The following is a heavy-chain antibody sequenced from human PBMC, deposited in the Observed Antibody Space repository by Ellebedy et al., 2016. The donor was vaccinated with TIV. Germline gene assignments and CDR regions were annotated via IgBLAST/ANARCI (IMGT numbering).Heavy chain of an antibody. CDR2: ISGSGGTT. J-gene: IGHJ3*02. D-gene: IGHD2-21*01. CDR3: AKDGSKCGDDCYFLGPDAFDI. V-gene: IGHV3-23*01. CDR1: GFTFSSYA. Sequence: GGSLRLSXAASGFTFSSYAMSWVRQAPGKGLEWVSVISGSGGTTYDADSVKGRFTISRDNSKNTLYLQMNSLRAEDTAVYFCAKDGSKCGDDCYFLGPDAFDIWGQGTMVTVSS.